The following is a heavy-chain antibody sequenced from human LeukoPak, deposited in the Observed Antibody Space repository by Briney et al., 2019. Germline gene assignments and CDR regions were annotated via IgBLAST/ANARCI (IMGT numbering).Heavy chain of an antibody. CDR1: GGSISSYY. CDR2: IYYSGST. V-gene: IGHV4-59*01. Sequence: SETLSLTCTVSGGSISSYYWSRIRQPPGKGLEWIGYIYYSGSTNYNPSLKSRVTISVDTSRNQFSLQLSSVTAADTALYYCATSRGLLWFEYWGQGTLVTVSS. J-gene: IGHJ5*01. CDR3: ATSRGLLWFEY.